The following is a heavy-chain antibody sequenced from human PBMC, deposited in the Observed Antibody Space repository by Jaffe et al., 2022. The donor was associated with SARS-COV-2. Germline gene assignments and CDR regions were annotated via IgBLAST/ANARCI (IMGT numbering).Heavy chain of an antibody. CDR2: ISGDGGST. CDR3: ASHSSFLDY. D-gene: IGHD6-6*01. J-gene: IGHJ4*02. V-gene: IGHV3-43*02. Sequence: EVQLVESGGGVVQPGGSLRLSCAASGFTFDDYAMHWVRQAPGKGLEWVSLISGDGGSTYYADSVKGRFTISRDNSKNSLYLQMNSLRTEDTALYYCASHSSFLDYWGQGTLVTVSS. CDR1: GFTFDDYA.